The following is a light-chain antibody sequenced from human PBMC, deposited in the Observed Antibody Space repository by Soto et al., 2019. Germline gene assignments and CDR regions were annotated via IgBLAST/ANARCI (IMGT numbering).Light chain of an antibody. CDR2: SVS. CDR1: ETVSDSQ. Sequence: EIVLTQSPDTLSLSPGERATLSCRTSETVSDSQLAWYQQKPGQAPRLLIYSVSTRATGIADRFSGSGSGTDFTLTISSLQPEDFATYYCQQLNSYPYTFGQGTKLEIK. J-gene: IGKJ2*01. V-gene: IGKV3D-20*02. CDR3: QQLNSYPYT.